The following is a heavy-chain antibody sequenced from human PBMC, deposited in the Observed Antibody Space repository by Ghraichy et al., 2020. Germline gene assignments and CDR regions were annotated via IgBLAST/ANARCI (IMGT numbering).Heavy chain of an antibody. Sequence: GSLRLSCAASGFTFSSYEMNWVRQAPGKGLEWVSYISSSGSTIYYADSVKGRFTISRDNAKNSLYLQMNSLRAEDTAVYYCARVSGSSFRDYWGQGTLVTVSS. D-gene: IGHD6-6*01. CDR3: ARVSGSSFRDY. V-gene: IGHV3-48*03. CDR2: ISSSGSTI. CDR1: GFTFSSYE. J-gene: IGHJ4*02.